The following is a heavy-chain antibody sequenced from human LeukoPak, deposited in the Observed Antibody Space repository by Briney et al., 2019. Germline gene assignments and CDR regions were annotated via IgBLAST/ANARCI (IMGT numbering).Heavy chain of an antibody. Sequence: GGSLRLSCAVSGFTFSNYGMSWVRQAPGKGLEWVSAISGSGVTTYYADSVKGRFTISRDSSKHTVYLQMNSLRAEDTAIYYCAKVAGTISGDRRYFDYWGQGTLVTVSS. D-gene: IGHD3-3*01. CDR3: AKVAGTISGDRRYFDY. CDR1: GFTFSNYG. CDR2: ISGSGVTT. V-gene: IGHV3-23*01. J-gene: IGHJ4*02.